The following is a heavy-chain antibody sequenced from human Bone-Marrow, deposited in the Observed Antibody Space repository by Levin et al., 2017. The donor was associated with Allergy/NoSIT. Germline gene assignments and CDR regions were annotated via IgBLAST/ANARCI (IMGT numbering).Heavy chain of an antibody. V-gene: IGHV4-59*01. CDR2: IYYSGST. CDR3: ARVGYYYYYGMDV. Sequence: SETLSLTCTVSGGSISSYYWSWIRQPPGKGLEWIGYIYYSGSTNYNPSLKSRVTISVDTSKNQFSLKLSSVTAADTAVYYCARVGYYYYYGMDVWGQGTTVTVSS. CDR1: GGSISSYY. J-gene: IGHJ6*02.